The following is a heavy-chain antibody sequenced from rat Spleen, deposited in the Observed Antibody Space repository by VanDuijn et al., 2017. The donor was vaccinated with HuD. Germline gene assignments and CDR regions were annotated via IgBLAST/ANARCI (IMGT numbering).Heavy chain of an antibody. CDR3: ARGPNSGGYLDYFDY. Sequence: EVQLVESGGGLVQPGRSLKLSCVASGFTFNNYWMTWIRQAPGKGLEWVASITNTGGSTYYPDSVKGRFTISRDNAQNNLYLQMSKLGSEDPAIYYCARGPNSGGYLDYFDYWGQGVMVTVSS. CDR1: GFTFNNYW. J-gene: IGHJ2*01. CDR2: ITNTGGST. V-gene: IGHV5-31*01. D-gene: IGHD1-11*01.